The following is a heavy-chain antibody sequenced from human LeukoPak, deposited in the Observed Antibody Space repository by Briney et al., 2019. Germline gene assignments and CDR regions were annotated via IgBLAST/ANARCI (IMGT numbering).Heavy chain of an antibody. D-gene: IGHD2-15*01. CDR2: ISSSSSYI. V-gene: IGHV3-21*01. CDR3: ARDPGYCSGGSCYPYYFDY. CDR1: GFTFSSYS. Sequence: TGGSLRLSCAASGFTFSSYSMNWVRQAPGKGLEWVSSISSSSSYIYYADSVKGRFTTSRDNAKNSLYLQMNSLRAEDTAVYYCARDPGYCSGGSCYPYYFDYWGQGTLVTVSS. J-gene: IGHJ4*02.